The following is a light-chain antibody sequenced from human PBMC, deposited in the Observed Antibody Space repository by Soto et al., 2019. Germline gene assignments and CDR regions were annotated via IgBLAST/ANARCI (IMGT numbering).Light chain of an antibody. V-gene: IGLV1-40*01. J-gene: IGLJ2*01. CDR1: SSNIGAGYD. CDR2: GNN. Sequence: QSVLTQPPSVSGAPGQRVTISCTGSSSNIGAGYDVHWYQHLPGTAPKLLIYGNNNRPSGVADRFSGSKSGTSASLAITGLQAEDEADYYCQSHDSSRSELVFGGGTKLTVL. CDR3: QSHDSSRSELV.